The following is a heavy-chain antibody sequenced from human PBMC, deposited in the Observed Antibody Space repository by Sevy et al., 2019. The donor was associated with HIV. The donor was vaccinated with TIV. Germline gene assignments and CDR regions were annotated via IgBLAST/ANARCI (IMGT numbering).Heavy chain of an antibody. Sequence: GGSLRLSCTASGFTFSAYWMTWVRQAPGKGLEWVASIGEDGSDKKDVDSVRGRLAISRDNAKNSLYLQMNRLRAEDAALYYCARLSCGGGSCYSAFDYWGQGTLVTVSS. D-gene: IGHD2-15*01. CDR2: IGEDGSDK. CDR3: ARLSCGGGSCYSAFDY. CDR1: GFTFSAYW. V-gene: IGHV3-7*01. J-gene: IGHJ4*02.